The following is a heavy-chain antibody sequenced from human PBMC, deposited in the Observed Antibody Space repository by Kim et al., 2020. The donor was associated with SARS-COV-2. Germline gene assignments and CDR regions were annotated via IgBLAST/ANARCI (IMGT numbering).Heavy chain of an antibody. CDR3: ARDILTGYYTN. CDR2: A. J-gene: IGHJ4*02. Sequence: ATYAQKFQGRVTITADESTSTAYMELSSLRSEDTAVYYCARDILTGYYTNWGQGTLVTVSS. D-gene: IGHD3-9*01. V-gene: IGHV1-69*01.